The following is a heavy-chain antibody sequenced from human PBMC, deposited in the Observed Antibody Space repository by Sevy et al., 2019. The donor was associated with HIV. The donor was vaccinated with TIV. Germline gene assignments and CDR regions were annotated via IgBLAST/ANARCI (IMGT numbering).Heavy chain of an antibody. V-gene: IGHV3-30*02. D-gene: IGHD2-8*02. J-gene: IGHJ4*02. CDR1: GFTFSYSC. Sequence: GSLRLSCAASGFTFSYSCLHWVRQAPGKGLGWVTFIQVDGSSQYYAESVKGRFTILRDNTKNTLYLQMNSLRRDDTAVYYCAKNTAAVGVGGFDYWGQGALVTVSS. CDR3: AKNTAAVGVGGFDY. CDR2: IQVDGSSQ.